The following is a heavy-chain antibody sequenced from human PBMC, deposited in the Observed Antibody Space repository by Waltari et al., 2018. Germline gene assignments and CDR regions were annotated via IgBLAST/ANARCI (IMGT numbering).Heavy chain of an antibody. Sequence: QLQLQESGPGLVKPSETLSLTCSVSGGSISSSSFFWGWIRPPPGKGLEWSGSLYYTGNTYYNPSLKSRVTISADTSKNQFSLKLSSVTAADTAVYYCARHMPYYDSIYYFDYWGQGTLVTVSS. D-gene: IGHD3-3*01. CDR1: GGSISSSSFF. J-gene: IGHJ4*02. CDR2: LYYTGNT. CDR3: ARHMPYYDSIYYFDY. V-gene: IGHV4-39*01.